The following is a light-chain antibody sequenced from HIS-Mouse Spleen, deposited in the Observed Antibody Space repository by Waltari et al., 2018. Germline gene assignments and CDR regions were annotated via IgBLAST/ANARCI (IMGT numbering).Light chain of an antibody. J-gene: IGLJ2*01. CDR1: SSDVCGYNH. CDR3: CSYAGSYTLV. Sequence: QSALTQPRAVSGSPGQSVTISCTGTSSDVCGYNHVHWYQQHPGKAPQLMIYDVSKRPSWVPDRFSGSKSGNTASLTISGLQAEDEADYYCCSYAGSYTLVFGGGTKLTVL. V-gene: IGLV2-11*01. CDR2: DVS.